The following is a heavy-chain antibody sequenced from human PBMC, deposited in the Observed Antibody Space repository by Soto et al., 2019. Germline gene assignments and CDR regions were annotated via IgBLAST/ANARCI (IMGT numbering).Heavy chain of an antibody. D-gene: IGHD3-10*01. CDR3: AKGSRGVIITNI. CDR2: ISGSGGST. CDR1: GFTFGSYA. Sequence: EVQLLESGGGLVQPGGSLRLSCAASGFTFGSYAMSWVRQAPGKGLEWVSAISGSGGSTYYADSVKGRFTISRDNSKNTLYLQMNSLRAEDTAVYYCAKGSRGVIITNIWGQGTLVTVSS. V-gene: IGHV3-23*01. J-gene: IGHJ4*02.